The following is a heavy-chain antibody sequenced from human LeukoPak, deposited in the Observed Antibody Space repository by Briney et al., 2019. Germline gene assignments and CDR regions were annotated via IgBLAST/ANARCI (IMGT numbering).Heavy chain of an antibody. Sequence: SETLSLTCTVSGGSISSSSYYWGWIRQPPGKGLEWIGSIYYSGSTYYNPSLKSRVTISVDTSKNQFSLKLSSVTAADTAVYYCARFDHVWETHGMDAFDIWGQGTMVTVSS. CDR1: GGSISSSSYY. CDR3: ARFDHVWETHGMDAFDI. D-gene: IGHD3-16*01. V-gene: IGHV4-39*01. J-gene: IGHJ3*02. CDR2: IYYSGST.